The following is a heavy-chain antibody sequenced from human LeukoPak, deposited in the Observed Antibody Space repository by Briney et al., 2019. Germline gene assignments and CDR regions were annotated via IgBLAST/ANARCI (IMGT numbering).Heavy chain of an antibody. J-gene: IGHJ4*02. CDR2: IGGRDDRT. V-gene: IGHV3-23*01. D-gene: IGHD3-3*01. CDR3: AKDPNPLYDFWSGYK. Sequence: PGGSLRLSCAASGFTFTGHTMTWLRQAPGKGLEWVSIIGGRDDRTYYADFVGGRFTISRDNSKNILYLQMNSLRAEDTAVYYCAKDPNPLYDFWSGYKWGQGTLVTVSS. CDR1: GFTFTGHT.